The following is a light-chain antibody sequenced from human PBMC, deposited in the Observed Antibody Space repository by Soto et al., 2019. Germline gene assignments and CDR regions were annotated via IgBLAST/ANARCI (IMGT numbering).Light chain of an antibody. CDR2: DAS. CDR3: QHRSNWTYS. Sequence: EIVLTQSPATLSLSPGERATLSCRASQSVSSYLGWYQQKPGQAPRLLIYDASSRATGITARFSGSGSGTDFTLTISSLEPEDFAVYYCQHRSNWTYSFGQGTKLEIK. V-gene: IGKV3-11*01. J-gene: IGKJ2*01. CDR1: QSVSSY.